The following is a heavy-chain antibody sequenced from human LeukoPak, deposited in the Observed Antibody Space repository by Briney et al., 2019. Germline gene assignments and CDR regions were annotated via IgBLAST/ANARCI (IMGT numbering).Heavy chain of an antibody. CDR3: ARELEVRGEHAFDI. CDR1: GFSLSTSGMR. CDR2: IDWDDDK. J-gene: IGHJ3*02. D-gene: IGHD3-10*01. Sequence: SGPALLKPTQTLTLTCTFSGFSLSTSGMRVSWIRQPPGKALDWLARIDWDDDKFYSTSLKTRLTISKDTSKNQVVLTMTNMDPVDTATYYCARELEVRGEHAFDIWGQGTMVTVSS. V-gene: IGHV2-70*04.